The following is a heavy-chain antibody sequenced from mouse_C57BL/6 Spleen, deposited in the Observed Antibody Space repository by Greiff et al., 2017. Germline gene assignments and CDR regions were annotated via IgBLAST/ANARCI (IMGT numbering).Heavy chain of an antibody. CDR3: TMRPYYFDY. J-gene: IGHJ2*02. CDR2: IDPETGGT. V-gene: IGHV1-15*01. Sequence: VQLKESGAELVRPGASVTLSCKASGYTFTDYEMHWVKQTPVHGLEWIGAIDPETGGTAYKQKFKGKAILTADKSSRTAYMELRSLTSEVSAVYYCTMRPYYFDYWGQGTSLTVSS. CDR1: GYTFTDYE.